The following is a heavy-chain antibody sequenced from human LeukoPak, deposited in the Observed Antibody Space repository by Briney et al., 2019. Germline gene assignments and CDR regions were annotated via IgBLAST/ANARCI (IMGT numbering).Heavy chain of an antibody. CDR3: AKDRTQQPYGIFDY. Sequence: GGSLRLSCAASGFTLNIYAMTWVRQDPGKGLEWVSAIGGSGDRTYYADSVKGRFTISRDNSKNTLYLQMNSLRAEDTAVYYCAKDRTQQPYGIFDYWGQGTLVTVSS. CDR2: IGGSGDRT. J-gene: IGHJ4*02. V-gene: IGHV3-23*01. CDR1: GFTLNIYA. D-gene: IGHD6-13*01.